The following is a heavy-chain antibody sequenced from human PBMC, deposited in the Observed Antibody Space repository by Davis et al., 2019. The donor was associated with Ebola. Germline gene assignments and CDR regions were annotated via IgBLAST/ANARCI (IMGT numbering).Heavy chain of an antibody. Sequence: ASVKVSCKASGYTFTSYAMHWVRQAPGQRLEWMGWINAGNGNTKYSQKFQERVTITRDMSTSTAYMELSSLRSEDTAVYYCAAVSPRYCSGGSCYDPLNYWGQGTLVTVSS. V-gene: IGHV1-3*01. D-gene: IGHD2-15*01. CDR2: INAGNGNT. J-gene: IGHJ4*02. CDR1: GYTFTSYA. CDR3: AAVSPRYCSGGSCYDPLNY.